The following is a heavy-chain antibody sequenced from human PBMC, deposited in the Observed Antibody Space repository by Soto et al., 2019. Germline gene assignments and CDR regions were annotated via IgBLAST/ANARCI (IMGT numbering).Heavy chain of an antibody. CDR3: ARDYYRSGRATDAFDI. D-gene: IGHD3-10*01. J-gene: IGHJ3*02. CDR2: IIPIFGTA. V-gene: IGHV1-69*13. Sequence: APVKVSFKGSGYNFTSYGMDLVGPSPGQGLEWMGGIIPIFGTANYAQKFQGRVTITADESTSTAYMELSSLRSEDTAVYYCARDYYRSGRATDAFDIWGQGTMVTVSS. CDR1: GYNFTSYG.